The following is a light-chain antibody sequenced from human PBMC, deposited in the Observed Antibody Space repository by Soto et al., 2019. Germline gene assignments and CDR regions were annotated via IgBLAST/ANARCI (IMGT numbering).Light chain of an antibody. CDR1: HILLQSNGYNY. Sequence: DIVMTQSPLSLPVTPGEPPSSSCSPSHILLQSNGYNYLDWYLQKPGQSPQLLIYLGSYRASGVPDRFSGSGSGTDFTLNISRVEAEDVGVYYCMQALQTSWTFGQGTKVDI. CDR2: LGS. V-gene: IGKV2-28*01. CDR3: MQALQTSWT. J-gene: IGKJ1*01.